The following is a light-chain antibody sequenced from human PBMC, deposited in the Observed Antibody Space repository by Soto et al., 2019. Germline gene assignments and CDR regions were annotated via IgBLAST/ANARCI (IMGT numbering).Light chain of an antibody. CDR2: GAS. V-gene: IGKV3-20*01. J-gene: IGKJ2*01. Sequence: DIVLTQYPGTLSLSPGERATLSCRASQSVRGNYLAWYQQRPGQAPRLLIYGASSRATGIPDRFSGSGSGTDFTLTITRLEPEDFAVYYCQQYDSSPLYTFGQGTKLEIK. CDR1: QSVRGNY. CDR3: QQYDSSPLYT.